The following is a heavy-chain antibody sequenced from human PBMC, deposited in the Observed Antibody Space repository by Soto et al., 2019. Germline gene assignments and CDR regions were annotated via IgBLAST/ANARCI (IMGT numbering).Heavy chain of an antibody. CDR3: ARGYWRFGESYYFDY. CDR2: ILSGGDT. J-gene: IGHJ4*02. V-gene: IGHV3-53*01. D-gene: IGHD3-10*01. Sequence: GSLRLSCAASGFTVSSGYMSCVRQSPGMGLEWVSVILSGGDTYYADSVKGRFTVSRDNSQNTVYLQMNSLRGEDTATYYCARGYWRFGESYYFDYWGQGSLVTVYS. CDR1: GFTVSSGY.